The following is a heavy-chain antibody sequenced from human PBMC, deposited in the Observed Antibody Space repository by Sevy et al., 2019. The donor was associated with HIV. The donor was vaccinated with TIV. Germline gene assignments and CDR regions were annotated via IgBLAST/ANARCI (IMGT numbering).Heavy chain of an antibody. D-gene: IGHD2-2*02. Sequence: ASVKVSCKASGYTFTNYGINWVRQAPGQGLEWMGWISAYNGNTEYEQNFQGRVTMTTDTSTSTAYMELRSLRSDDTAVYYCARYCSSTSRYTVDRKLDYWGQGTLVTVSS. V-gene: IGHV1-18*04. CDR1: GYTFTNYG. J-gene: IGHJ4*02. CDR2: ISAYNGNT. CDR3: ARYCSSTSRYTVDRKLDY.